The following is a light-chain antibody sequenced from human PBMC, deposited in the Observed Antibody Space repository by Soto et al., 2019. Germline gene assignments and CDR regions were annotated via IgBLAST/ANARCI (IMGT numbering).Light chain of an antibody. J-gene: IGKJ3*01. V-gene: IGKV3-20*01. CDR2: GAS. CDR3: QQYGSSFT. Sequence: EIVLTQSPGTLSLSPGGRATLSCRASQSVSNNYLAWYQQKPGQAPRLLIYGASNRATGIPDRFSGSGSGTDFTLTISRLEPEDFAVYYCQQYGSSFTFGPGTKVDIK. CDR1: QSVSNNY.